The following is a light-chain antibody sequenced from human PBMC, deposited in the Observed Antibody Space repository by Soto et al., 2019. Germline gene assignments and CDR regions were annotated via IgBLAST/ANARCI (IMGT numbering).Light chain of an antibody. CDR3: QQVDSYPRT. J-gene: IGKJ1*01. CDR2: ASS. V-gene: IGKV1-9*01. CDR1: QGIGTY. Sequence: GDRVTVTCRASQGIGTYLVWYQQKTGKAPTVLIYASSTLQTGVPSRFSGSGSGTDFSLTISSLHPEDVATYYCQQVDSYPRTFGQGTKVDIK.